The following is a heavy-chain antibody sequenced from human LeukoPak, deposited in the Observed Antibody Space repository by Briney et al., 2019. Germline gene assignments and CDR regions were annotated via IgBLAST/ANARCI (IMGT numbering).Heavy chain of an antibody. J-gene: IGHJ4*02. CDR2: IYPGDSDT. Sequence: GESLKISCKGSGYTITNYWIGWVRQMPGKGLEWMGTIYPGDSDTRYSPSFQGQVTISADKSISTAYLQWSSLKASDTAMYYCARRLEHGYGTLGYWGQGTLVTVSS. CDR3: ARRLEHGYGTLGY. D-gene: IGHD5-18*01. V-gene: IGHV5-51*01. CDR1: GYTITNYW.